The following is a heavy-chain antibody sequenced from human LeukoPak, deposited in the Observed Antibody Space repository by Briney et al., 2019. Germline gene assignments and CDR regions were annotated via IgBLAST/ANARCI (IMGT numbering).Heavy chain of an antibody. CDR2: ISAHNGNT. CDR1: GYTFTSYD. D-gene: IGHD3-10*01. J-gene: IGHJ4*02. V-gene: IGHV1-18*01. Sequence: ASVKVSCKASGYTFTSYDINWVRQATGQGLEWMGWISAHNGNTNYAQKLQGRVTMTTDTSTSTAYMELRSLRSDDTAVYYCARVGLLWFGELWDYWGQGTLVTVSS. CDR3: ARVGLLWFGELWDY.